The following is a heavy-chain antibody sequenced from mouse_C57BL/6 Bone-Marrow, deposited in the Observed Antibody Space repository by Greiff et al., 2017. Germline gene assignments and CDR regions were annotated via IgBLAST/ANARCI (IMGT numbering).Heavy chain of an antibody. CDR3: ARNGLFYAMDY. CDR2: IWSGGST. V-gene: IGHV2-2*01. J-gene: IGHJ4*01. Sequence: VQLQESGPGLVQPSQSLSITCTVSGFSLTSYGVHWVRQSPGKGLEWLGVIWSGGSTDYNAAFISRLSISKDNSTSQVFFKMNSLQADYTAIDYCARNGLFYAMDYWGQGTSVTVSS. CDR1: GFSLTSYG. D-gene: IGHD3-1*01.